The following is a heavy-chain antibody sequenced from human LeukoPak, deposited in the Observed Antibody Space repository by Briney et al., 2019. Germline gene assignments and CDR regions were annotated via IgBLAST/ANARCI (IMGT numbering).Heavy chain of an antibody. J-gene: IGHJ5*02. Sequence: ASVTVSCKTSAYTFNSYGISWVRQAPGQGLEWVGWISGNNGNTNYAQKFRGRVTMTTDTSTSTAYMELRSLRADDTAVFYCARTNEWLRSQFDRWGQGTLVTVSS. CDR1: AYTFNSYG. CDR2: ISGNNGNT. CDR3: ARTNEWLRSQFDR. D-gene: IGHD6-19*01. V-gene: IGHV1-18*01.